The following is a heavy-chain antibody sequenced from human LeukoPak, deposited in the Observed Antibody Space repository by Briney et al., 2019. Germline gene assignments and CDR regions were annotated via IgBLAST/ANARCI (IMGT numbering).Heavy chain of an antibody. V-gene: IGHV3-30*02. CDR1: GFIFSSYG. CDR2: IRFDGSTT. J-gene: IGHJ4*02. Sequence: GGSLRLSCAASGFIFSSYGIHWVRQAPGKGLEWVAFIRFDGSTTYYAESVKGRFTVSRDNSKFTAYLQVNSLRAEDTAVYYCSKESNYDSSGYFNWGQGTLVTVS. CDR3: SKESNYDSSGYFN. D-gene: IGHD3-22*01.